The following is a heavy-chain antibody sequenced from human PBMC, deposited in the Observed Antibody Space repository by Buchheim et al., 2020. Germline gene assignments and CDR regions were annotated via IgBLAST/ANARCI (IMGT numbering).Heavy chain of an antibody. D-gene: IGHD4-17*01. CDR1: GFTFSSYS. V-gene: IGHV3-21*01. CDR2: ISSSSSYI. J-gene: IGHJ6*02. CDR3: ARAYGDYSYYYYGMDV. Sequence: EVQLVESGGGLVKPGGSLRLSCAASGFTFSSYSMNWVRQAPGKGLEWVSSISSSSSYIYYADSVKGRFTLSRDNAQNSLYLQMNSLRAEDTAVYYCARAYGDYSYYYYGMDVWGQGTT.